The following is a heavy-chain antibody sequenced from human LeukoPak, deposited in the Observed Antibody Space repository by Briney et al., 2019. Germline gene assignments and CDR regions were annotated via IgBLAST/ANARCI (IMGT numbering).Heavy chain of an antibody. CDR2: IWSDGSDK. CDR3: ARGRGGSSNWYYYFDY. V-gene: IGHV3-33*01. CDR1: GFTFSAYG. J-gene: IGHJ4*02. Sequence: GESLRLSCAASGFTFSAYGMHWVRQAPGKGLEWVAVIWSDGSDKTYADSVKGRFTVSRETSKNTLCLQVNSLRAEETAVYYCARGRGGSSNWYYYFDYWGQGTLVTVSS. D-gene: IGHD6-13*01.